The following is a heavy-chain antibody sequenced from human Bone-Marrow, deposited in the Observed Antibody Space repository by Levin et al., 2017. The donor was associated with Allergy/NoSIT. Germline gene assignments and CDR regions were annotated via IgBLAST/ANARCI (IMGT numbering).Heavy chain of an antibody. D-gene: IGHD6-13*01. Sequence: PGGSLRLSCAASGFTFSSYGMHWVRQAPGKGLEWVAVISYDGSNKYYADSVKGRFTISRDNSKNTLYLQMNSLRAEDTAVYYCAKLAAAGTGDFDYWGQGTLVTVSS. CDR2: ISYDGSNK. J-gene: IGHJ4*02. V-gene: IGHV3-30*18. CDR3: AKLAAAGTGDFDY. CDR1: GFTFSSYG.